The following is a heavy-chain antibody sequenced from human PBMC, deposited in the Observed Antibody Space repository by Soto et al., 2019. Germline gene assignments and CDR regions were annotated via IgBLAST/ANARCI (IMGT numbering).Heavy chain of an antibody. J-gene: IGHJ4*02. CDR2: IYYSGST. CDR3: ARKLELGVHDY. D-gene: IGHD1-7*01. V-gene: IGHV4-31*03. CDR1: GGSISSGGYY. Sequence: SETLSLTCTVSGGSISSGGYYWSWIRQHPGKGLEWIGYIYYSGSTYYNPSLKSRVTISVDTSENQFSLKLSSVTASDTAVYYCARKLELGVHDYWGQGTLVTVSS.